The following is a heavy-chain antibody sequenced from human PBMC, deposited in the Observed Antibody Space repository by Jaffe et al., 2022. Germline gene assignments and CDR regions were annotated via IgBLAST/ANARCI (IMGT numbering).Heavy chain of an antibody. CDR3: ARVNGISASLGLGY. CDR1: GYSFTRNW. J-gene: IGHJ4*02. Sequence: EIQLVQSGAEIKKPGESLRISCEASGYSFTRNWIAWVRQVPGKGLEWMGVIYPGSSGPSATIYSPHFQGLVTFSVDLSINTAYLQWTNVQASDTAMYYCARVNGISASLGLGYWGQGSLVTVSS. CDR2: IYPGSSGPSAT. D-gene: IGHD3-16*01. V-gene: IGHV5-51*03.